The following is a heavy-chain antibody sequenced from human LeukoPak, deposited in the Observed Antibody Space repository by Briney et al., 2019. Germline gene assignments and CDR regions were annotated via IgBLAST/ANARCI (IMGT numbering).Heavy chain of an antibody. CDR2: IKQDGSEK. CDR1: GFTFSSYW. Sequence: GGSLRLSCAGSGFTFSSYWMSWVHQAPGKGLEWVANIKQDGSEKYYVDSVKGRFTISRDNAKNSLYLEMNSLRAEDTAVYYCVRGGDYWGQGTLVTVSS. CDR3: VRGGDY. V-gene: IGHV3-7*01. J-gene: IGHJ4*02.